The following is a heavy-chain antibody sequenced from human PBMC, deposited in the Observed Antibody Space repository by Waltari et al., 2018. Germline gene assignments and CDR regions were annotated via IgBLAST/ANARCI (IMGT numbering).Heavy chain of an antibody. CDR2: SNPVDEST. CDR1: GYTFTSYF. J-gene: IGHJ4*01. CDR3: ARPVVVGATAPIDY. D-gene: IGHD1-26*01. V-gene: IGHV1-46*01. Sequence: QVQLVQSGDEVKKPGASVKVSCKASGYTFTSYFIYWVRQAPGQGLEWVGFSNPVDESTRYAQNFQGRVTMTRYTSTSTVYLGLSSLTSDDSAVYYCARPVVVGATAPIDYWGQGTLVTVSS.